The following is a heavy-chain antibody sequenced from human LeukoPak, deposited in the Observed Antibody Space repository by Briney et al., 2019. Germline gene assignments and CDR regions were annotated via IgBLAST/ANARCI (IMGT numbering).Heavy chain of an antibody. V-gene: IGHV1-18*01. J-gene: IGHJ5*02. CDR2: ISAYSGNT. CDR3: ARVNNWFDP. CDR1: GYTFSIYG. Sequence: GASVRVSCKASGYTFSIYGFSWVRQAPGQGLEWMGWISAYSGNTNYAQKLQGRVTMTTDTSTSTAYMELRSLRSDDTAAYYCARVNNWFDPWGQGTLVTVPS.